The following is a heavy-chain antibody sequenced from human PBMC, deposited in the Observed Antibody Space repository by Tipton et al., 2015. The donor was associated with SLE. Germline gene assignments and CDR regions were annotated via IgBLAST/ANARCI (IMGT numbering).Heavy chain of an antibody. J-gene: IGHJ6*03. CDR1: GGSISSSSYY. CDR2: IYYSGST. V-gene: IGHV4-61*05. Sequence: TLSLTCTVSGGSISSSSYYWGWIRQPPGKGLEWIGYIYYSGSTNHNPSLNSRVTISVDTSKNQFSLKLRSVTAADTAVYYCARVLMGFGEPRAPTRGYYYYMDVWGKGTTVTVSS. D-gene: IGHD3-10*01. CDR3: ARVLMGFGEPRAPTRGYYYYMDV.